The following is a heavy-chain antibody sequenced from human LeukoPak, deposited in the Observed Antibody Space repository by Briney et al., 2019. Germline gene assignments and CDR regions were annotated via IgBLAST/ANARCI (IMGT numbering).Heavy chain of an antibody. CDR3: ARGGEFLPAGYSYYMDV. CDR1: GGSISSSSYY. D-gene: IGHD2/OR15-2a*01. Sequence: SETLSLTCTVSGGSISSSSYYWGWIRQPPGKGLEWIGSIYYRGSTYYNPSLKSRVTISVDTSKNQFSLKLSSVTGADTAVYYCARGGEFLPAGYSYYMDVWGKGTTVTISS. V-gene: IGHV4-39*07. CDR2: IYYRGST. J-gene: IGHJ6*03.